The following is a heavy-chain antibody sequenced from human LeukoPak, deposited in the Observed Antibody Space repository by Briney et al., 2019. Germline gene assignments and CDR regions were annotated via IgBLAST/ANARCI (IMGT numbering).Heavy chain of an antibody. CDR1: GFTFSSYA. J-gene: IGHJ4*02. D-gene: IGHD3-22*01. Sequence: QPGGSLRLSCTASGFTFSSYAMSWVRQAPGKGLEWVSAISGTGGSTFYADSVKDRFTISRDSSKNTLYLQMNSLRAEDTAVYYCAKGNYYDSSGYLYYFDYWGQGTLVTVSS. V-gene: IGHV3-23*01. CDR2: ISGTGGST. CDR3: AKGNYYDSSGYLYYFDY.